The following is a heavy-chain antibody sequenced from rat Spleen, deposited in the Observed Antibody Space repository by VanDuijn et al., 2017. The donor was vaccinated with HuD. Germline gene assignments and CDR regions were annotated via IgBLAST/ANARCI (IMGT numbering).Heavy chain of an antibody. Sequence: EVQLVESGGGLVQPGRSLTLSCAASGFTFSDYDMAWVRQAPTKGLEWVAASNFDGSGTYYRDSVKGRLTISRDNAKSTLYLQMNSLRSEDTATYYCARPSSETYCFDYWGQGVMVTVSS. J-gene: IGHJ2*01. CDR3: ARPSSETYCFDY. CDR2: SNFDGSGT. CDR1: GFTFSDYD. D-gene: IGHD4-2*01. V-gene: IGHV5-22*01.